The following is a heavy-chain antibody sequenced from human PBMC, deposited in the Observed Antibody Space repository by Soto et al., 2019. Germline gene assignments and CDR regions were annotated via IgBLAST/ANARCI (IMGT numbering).Heavy chain of an antibody. CDR2: ISSSSSYI. V-gene: IGHV3-21*01. CDR3: ARVLYGGYDSVLDY. CDR1: GFTFSSYS. J-gene: IGHJ4*02. Sequence: GGSLRLSCAASGFTFSSYSMNWVRQAPGKGLEWVSSISSSSSYIYYADSVKGRFTISRDNAKNSLYLQMNSLRAEDTAVYYCARVLYGGYDSVLDYWGQGTLVTVSS. D-gene: IGHD5-12*01.